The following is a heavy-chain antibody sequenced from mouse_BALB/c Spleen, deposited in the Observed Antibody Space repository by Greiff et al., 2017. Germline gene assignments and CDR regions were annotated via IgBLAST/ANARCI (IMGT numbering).Heavy chain of an antibody. CDR1: GFTFSSFG. Sequence: EVQRVESGGGLVQPGGSRKLSCAASGFTFSSFGMHWVRQAPEKGLEWVAYISSGSSTIYYADTVKGRFTISRDNPKNTLFLQMTSLRSEDTAMYYCARSGIYYDYDGFDYWGQGTTLTVSS. J-gene: IGHJ2*01. CDR2: ISSGSSTI. CDR3: ARSGIYYDYDGFDY. D-gene: IGHD2-4*01. V-gene: IGHV5-17*02.